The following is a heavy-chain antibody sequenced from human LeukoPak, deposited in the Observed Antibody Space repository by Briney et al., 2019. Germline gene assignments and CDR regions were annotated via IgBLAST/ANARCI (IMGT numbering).Heavy chain of an antibody. V-gene: IGHV4-39*01. J-gene: IGHJ4*02. CDR2: IYYSGST. Sequence: SETLSLTCTVSGGSISSSSYSWGWIRQPPGKGLEWIGSIYYSGSTYYNPSLKSRVTISVDTSKNQFSLKLSSVTAADTAVYYCARQEYSSPGSTYDYWGQGTLVTVSS. D-gene: IGHD6-6*01. CDR3: ARQEYSSPGSTYDY. CDR1: GGSISSSSYS.